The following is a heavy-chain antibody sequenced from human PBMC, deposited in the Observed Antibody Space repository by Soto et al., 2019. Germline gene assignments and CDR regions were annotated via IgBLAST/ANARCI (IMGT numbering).Heavy chain of an antibody. CDR3: AKGYLYSSSWSYFDY. V-gene: IGHV3-23*01. J-gene: IGHJ4*02. D-gene: IGHD6-13*01. Sequence: EVQLLESGGGLVQPGGSLRLSCAASGFTFSSYAMSWVRQAPGKGLEWVSAISGSGGSTYYADSVKGRFTISRDNSKNTMYLQMNSLRAEDTAVYYCAKGYLYSSSWSYFDYWGQGTLVTVSS. CDR2: ISGSGGST. CDR1: GFTFSSYA.